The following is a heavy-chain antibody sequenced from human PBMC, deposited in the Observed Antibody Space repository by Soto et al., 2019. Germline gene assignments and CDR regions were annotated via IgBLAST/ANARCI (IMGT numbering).Heavy chain of an antibody. CDR2: ISGYNGNT. Sequence: QVQLVQSGAEVKKSGASVKVSCKASGYTFTSYGITWVRQAPGQGLEWMGWISGYNGNTNYAQMLQGRITMTINTSTRTAYMDLKSLKSDDTAVYFCARGHYFDSSGPLDYWGQGTLVTVSS. CDR1: GYTFTSYG. J-gene: IGHJ4*02. V-gene: IGHV1-18*04. CDR3: ARGHYFDSSGPLDY. D-gene: IGHD3-22*01.